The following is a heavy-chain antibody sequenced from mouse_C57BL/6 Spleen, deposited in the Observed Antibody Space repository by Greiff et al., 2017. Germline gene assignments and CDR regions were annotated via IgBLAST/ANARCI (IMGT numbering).Heavy chain of an antibody. D-gene: IGHD2-4*01. CDR3: ASIYYDYYCDY. CDR1: GFTFSSYG. CDR2: ISSGGSYT. Sequence: EVMLVESGGDLVKPGGSLKLSCAASGFTFSSYGMSWVRQTPDKRLEWVATISSGGSYTYYPDSVKGRFTISRDNAKNTLYLQMSSLKSEDTAMYYCASIYYDYYCDYWGQGTTLTVSS. V-gene: IGHV5-6*01. J-gene: IGHJ2*01.